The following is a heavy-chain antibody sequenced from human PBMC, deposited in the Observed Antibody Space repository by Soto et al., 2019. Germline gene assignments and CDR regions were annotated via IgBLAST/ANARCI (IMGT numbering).Heavy chain of an antibody. CDR3: AKAPNFWSGYYTRSYWDSYYYYGMDV. CDR2: ISYDGSNK. D-gene: IGHD3-3*01. CDR1: GFTFSSYG. J-gene: IGHJ6*02. Sequence: QVQLVESGGGVVQPGRSLRLSCAASGFTFSSYGMHWVRQAPGKGLEWVAVISYDGSNKYYADSVKGRFTISRDNSKNTLYLQMNSLRAEDTAVYYCAKAPNFWSGYYTRSYWDSYYYYGMDVWGQGTTVTVSS. V-gene: IGHV3-30*18.